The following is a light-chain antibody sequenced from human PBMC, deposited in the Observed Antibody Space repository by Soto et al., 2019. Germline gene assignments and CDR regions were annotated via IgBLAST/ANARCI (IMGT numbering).Light chain of an antibody. CDR1: QSISSY. J-gene: IGKJ2*01. V-gene: IGKV1-39*01. CDR3: QQSYGNPPMYT. Sequence: DIQMTQSPSSLSASVGDRVTIACRASQSISSYLNWYQQKPGKAPKLLIYAASSLQSGVPSRFSGSGSGTDFTLTISSLQPEDFATYYCQQSYGNPPMYTFGQGTKLEIK. CDR2: AAS.